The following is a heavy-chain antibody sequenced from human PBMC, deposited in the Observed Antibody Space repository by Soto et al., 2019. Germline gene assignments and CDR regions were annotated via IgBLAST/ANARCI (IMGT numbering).Heavy chain of an antibody. Sequence: QVQLVESGGGVVQPGRSLRLSCAASGFTFSNYGMHWVRQAPGKGLEWVAVISYDGSNKYYADSVKGRFTISRDNSKNTLYLQMNSLRAEDTAVYYCAKGRGYCSSTSCSIDYWGQGTLVTVSS. J-gene: IGHJ4*02. CDR2: ISYDGSNK. CDR3: AKGRGYCSSTSCSIDY. V-gene: IGHV3-30*18. D-gene: IGHD2-2*01. CDR1: GFTFSNYG.